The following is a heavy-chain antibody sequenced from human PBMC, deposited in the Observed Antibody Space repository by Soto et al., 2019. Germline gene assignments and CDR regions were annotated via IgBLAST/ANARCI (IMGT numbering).Heavy chain of an antibody. CDR3: AKARTPFTFGGVIVIPDY. J-gene: IGHJ4*02. CDR1: GFTFSSYA. Sequence: GGSLRLSCAASGFTFSSYAMSWVRQAPGKGLEWVSAISGSGGSTYYADSVKGRFTISRDNSKNTLYLQMNSLRAEDTAVYYCAKARTPFTFGGVIVIPDYWGQGTLVTSPQ. V-gene: IGHV3-23*01. D-gene: IGHD3-16*02. CDR2: ISGSGGST.